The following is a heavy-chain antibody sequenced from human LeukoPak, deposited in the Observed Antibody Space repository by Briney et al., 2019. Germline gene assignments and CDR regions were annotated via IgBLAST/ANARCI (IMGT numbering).Heavy chain of an antibody. V-gene: IGHV3-33*01. CDR1: GFAFNTYA. CDR2: IWHDGSHK. CDR3: ARDIFGSGSYPDF. Sequence: GRSLRLSCAASGFAFNTYAMHWVRQAPGQGLEWVALIWHDGSHKFYSNSVRGRFTISRDNSKNTVSLQMNNLRPEDTAVYYCARDIFGSGSYPDFWGQGTLVTVSS. J-gene: IGHJ4*02. D-gene: IGHD3-10*01.